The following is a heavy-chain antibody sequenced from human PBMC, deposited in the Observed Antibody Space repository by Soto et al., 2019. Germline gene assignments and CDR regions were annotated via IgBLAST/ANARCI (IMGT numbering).Heavy chain of an antibody. Sequence: QVQLVQSGAEVKKPGASVKVSCKASGYTFTSYYMHWVRQAPGQGLEWMGIINPSGGSTSYAQKFQGRVTMTRDTSTSTVYMELSSLRSEDTAVYYCARGWELPTFYYHYGMDVWGQGTTVTVSS. J-gene: IGHJ6*02. CDR3: ARGWELPTFYYHYGMDV. CDR2: INPSGGST. V-gene: IGHV1-46*01. D-gene: IGHD1-26*01. CDR1: GYTFTSYY.